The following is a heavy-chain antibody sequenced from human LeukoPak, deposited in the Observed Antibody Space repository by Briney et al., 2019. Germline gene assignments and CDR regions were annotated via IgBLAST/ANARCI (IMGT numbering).Heavy chain of an antibody. Sequence: GGSHRPSCAAAGFTVSNAWMSSVSQDPGNGLEWDGRIKRKTDGGTTDYAAPVKGRFTISRDDSKNTLYLQMNSPKTEDTAVYYCTTSYRGDSAFDIWGQGTMVTVSS. V-gene: IGHV3-15*01. CDR2: IKRKTDGGTT. J-gene: IGHJ3*02. CDR3: TTSYRGDSAFDI. CDR1: GFTVSNAW. D-gene: IGHD1-26*01.